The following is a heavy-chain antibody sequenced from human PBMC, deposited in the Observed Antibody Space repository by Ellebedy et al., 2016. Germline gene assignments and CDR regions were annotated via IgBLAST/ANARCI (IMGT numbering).Heavy chain of an antibody. J-gene: IGHJ2*01. CDR1: GFTFTTYA. Sequence: GESLKISCAASGFTFTTYALSWVRQAPGKGLEWVSGISGSGGNTYCADFVKGRFTISRDSSRNTLYLQMNRLRAEDTAVYYCAKHKGDCTTASCSDRWYFDLWGRGTLVTVSS. CDR2: ISGSGGNT. CDR3: AKHKGDCTTASCSDRWYFDL. V-gene: IGHV3-23*01. D-gene: IGHD2-8*01.